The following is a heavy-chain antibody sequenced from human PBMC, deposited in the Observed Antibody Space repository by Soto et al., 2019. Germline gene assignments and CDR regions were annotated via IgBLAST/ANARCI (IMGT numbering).Heavy chain of an antibody. CDR1: GGTFSSYA. V-gene: IGHV1-69*13. Sequence: SVKVSCKASGGTFSSYAISWVRQAPGQGLEWMGGIIPIFGTANYAQKFQGRVMITADESTSTAYMELSSLRSEDTAVYYCARIERITIFGVVSGYYYGMDVWGQGTTVTVSS. CDR3: ARIERITIFGVVSGYYYGMDV. D-gene: IGHD3-3*01. J-gene: IGHJ6*02. CDR2: IIPIFGTA.